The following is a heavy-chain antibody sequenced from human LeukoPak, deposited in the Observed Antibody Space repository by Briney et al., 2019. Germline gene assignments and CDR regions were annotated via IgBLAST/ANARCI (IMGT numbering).Heavy chain of an antibody. V-gene: IGHV3-7*01. J-gene: IGHJ6*03. Sequence: GGSLRLSCAASGFTFSSHWMTWVRQAPGKGLEWVANIKQDGSVKYYVDSVKGRFTISRDNAKNSLYLQMNSLRVEDTAVYYCAREGNYNMDVWGKGTTATVSS. CDR2: IKQDGSVK. CDR3: AREGNYNMDV. CDR1: GFTFSSHW.